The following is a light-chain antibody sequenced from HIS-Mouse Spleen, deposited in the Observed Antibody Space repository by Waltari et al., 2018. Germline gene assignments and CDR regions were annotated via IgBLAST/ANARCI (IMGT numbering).Light chain of an antibody. CDR3: QQLNSYPPT. CDR1: QGISSY. V-gene: IGKV1-9*01. CDR2: AAS. Sequence: EIQFTKSPSFLSASVGARVTITCRASQGISSYLAWYQQKPGKAPKLLIYAASTLQSGVPSRFSGSGSGTEFTLTISSLQPEDFATYYCQQLNSYPPTFGQGTKVEIK. J-gene: IGKJ1*01.